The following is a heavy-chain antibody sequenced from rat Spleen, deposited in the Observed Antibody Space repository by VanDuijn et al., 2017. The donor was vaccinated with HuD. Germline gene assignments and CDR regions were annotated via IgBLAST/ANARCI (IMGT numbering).Heavy chain of an antibody. CDR1: GYSITSNY. CDR3: ARWGGGYFDF. V-gene: IGHV3-1*01. J-gene: IGHJ1*01. CDR2: ISYSGST. D-gene: IGHD1-11*01. Sequence: EVQLQESGPGLVKPSQSLSLTCSVTGYSITSNYWGWIRKFPGNKMEWMGYISYSGSTSYKPSLRSRISITRDTSKNQFFLQLNSVTTEDTATYYCARWGGGYFDFWGPGTMVTVSS.